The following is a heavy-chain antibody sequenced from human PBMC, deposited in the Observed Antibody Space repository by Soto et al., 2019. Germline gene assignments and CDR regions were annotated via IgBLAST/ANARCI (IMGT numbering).Heavy chain of an antibody. V-gene: IGHV4-39*01. CDR3: ATSNWFDT. CDR1: GGSISSSSYY. CDR2: IYYSGST. Sequence: SETLSLTCTVSGGSISSSSYYWGWIRQPPGKGLEWIGIIYYSGSTYYNPSLKSRVTISVDTSKNQFSLKLSSVSATDTAVYYCATSNWFDTWGRGTLVTVSS. J-gene: IGHJ5*02.